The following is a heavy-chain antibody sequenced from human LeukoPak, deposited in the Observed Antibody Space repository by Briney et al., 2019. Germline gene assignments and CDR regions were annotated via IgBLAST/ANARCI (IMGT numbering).Heavy chain of an antibody. J-gene: IGHJ4*02. CDR3: ALNMVRGIISYYFDY. CDR2: IFYSGST. D-gene: IGHD3-10*01. V-gene: IGHV4-34*12. Sequence: SETLSLTCAVYGGSFSGYYWGWIRQPPGKGLEWIGSIFYSGSTYSSPSLKSRVTMSVDTSKNQFSLKLSSLTAADTAIYYCALNMVRGIISYYFDYWGQGTLVTVSS. CDR1: GGSFSGYY.